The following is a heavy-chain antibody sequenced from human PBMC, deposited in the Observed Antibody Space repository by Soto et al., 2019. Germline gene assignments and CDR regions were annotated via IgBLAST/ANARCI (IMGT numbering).Heavy chain of an antibody. CDR3: ARDRGRSSSYYPYWFDP. J-gene: IGHJ5*02. D-gene: IGHD3-22*01. V-gene: IGHV1-69*12. CDR2: IIPIFGTA. Sequence: QVQLVQSGAEVKKPGSSVKVSCKASGGTFSSYAITWVRQAPGQGLEWMGGIIPIFGTANYAQKFQGRVTITAEESTSTAYMELSSLRSEDTALYYCARDRGRSSSYYPYWFDPWGQGTLVTVSS. CDR1: GGTFSSYA.